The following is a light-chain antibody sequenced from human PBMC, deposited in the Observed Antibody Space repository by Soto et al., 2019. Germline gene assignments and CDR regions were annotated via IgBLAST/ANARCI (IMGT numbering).Light chain of an antibody. CDR3: HQYGSSSWT. CDR2: DAS. V-gene: IGKV3-20*01. Sequence: EIVLTQSPGTLSLSPGGRATLSCRASQSVSSSYLAWYQQKPGQAPRLLIYDASSRATGIPDRFSGSGSGTDFTLTISRLEPEDFAVYYCHQYGSSSWTFGQGTKVDIK. J-gene: IGKJ1*01. CDR1: QSVSSSY.